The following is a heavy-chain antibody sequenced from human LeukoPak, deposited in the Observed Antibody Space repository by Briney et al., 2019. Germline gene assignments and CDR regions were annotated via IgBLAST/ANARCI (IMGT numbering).Heavy chain of an antibody. D-gene: IGHD3-22*01. CDR1: GGSISSGSYY. CDR3: ARGVNWGYYDSTGDSGFDP. Sequence: PSETLSLTCTVSGGSISSGSYYWGWIRQPAGEGLEWIERIYTSGRNNYNPALKSRVTISVDMSKNQFTLKLSSVTAADTAVYYGARGVNWGYYDSTGDSGFDPWGQGTLVTVSS. CDR2: IYTSGRN. J-gene: IGHJ5*02. V-gene: IGHV4-61*02.